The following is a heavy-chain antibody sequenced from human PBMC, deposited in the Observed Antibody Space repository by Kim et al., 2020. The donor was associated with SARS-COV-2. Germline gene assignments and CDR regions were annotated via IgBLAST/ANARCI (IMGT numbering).Heavy chain of an antibody. CDR2: FDPEDGET. CDR1: GYTLTKLS. J-gene: IGHJ5*02. Sequence: ASVKVSCKVSGYTLTKLSMHWVRQAPGKGLEWMGCFDPEDGETIYAQKFQGRVTMTEDTSADTAYMELSSLRSEDTAVYYCATGRVAGPPAWFDPWGEGTPVSVSS. CDR3: ATGRVAGPPAWFDP. D-gene: IGHD2-15*01. V-gene: IGHV1-24*01.